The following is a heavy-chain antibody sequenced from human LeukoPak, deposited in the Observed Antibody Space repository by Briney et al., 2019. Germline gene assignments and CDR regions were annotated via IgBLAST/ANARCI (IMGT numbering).Heavy chain of an antibody. V-gene: IGHV4-38-2*02. CDR3: PRVSYGDYVRWDFDY. J-gene: IGHJ4*02. CDR1: GYSISSGYY. D-gene: IGHD4-17*01. CDR2: IFHSGNT. Sequence: PSETLSLTCTVSGYSISSGYYWGWIRQPPGQGLEWIGSIFHSGNTYYNPSLKSRVTISVDTSKNQFSLKLSSVTAADTAVYYCPRVSYGDYVRWDFDYWGQGTLVTVSS.